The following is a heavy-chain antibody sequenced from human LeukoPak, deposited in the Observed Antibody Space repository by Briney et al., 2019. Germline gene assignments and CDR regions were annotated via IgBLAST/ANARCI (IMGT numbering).Heavy chain of an antibody. CDR2: NHNTGST. CDR1: GGSISTFH. V-gene: IGHV4-59*08. J-gene: IGHJ6*02. Sequence: SETLSLTCTVSGGSISTFHWSWIRQPPGRGLEWIGFNHNTGSTNYNPSLNSRVTISVDTSKNQFFMKLSSVTAADTAVYYCARHVHCSCGSCYRYGMDGWGQGTTVTVSS. CDR3: ARHVHCSCGSCYRYGMDG. D-gene: IGHD2-15*01.